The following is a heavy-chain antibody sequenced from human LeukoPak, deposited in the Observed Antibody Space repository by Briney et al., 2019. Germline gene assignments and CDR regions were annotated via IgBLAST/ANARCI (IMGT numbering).Heavy chain of an antibody. CDR3: ARHRDNWFDP. J-gene: IGHJ5*02. CDR2: IYYSGST. Sequence: PSETLSLTRTVSGGSISSYYWSWIRQPPGKGLEGIGYIYYSGSTNYNPSLKSRVTISVDTSKNQFSLKLSSVTAADTAVYYCARHRDNWFDPWGQGTLVTVSS. D-gene: IGHD3-10*01. CDR1: GGSISSYY. V-gene: IGHV4-59*08.